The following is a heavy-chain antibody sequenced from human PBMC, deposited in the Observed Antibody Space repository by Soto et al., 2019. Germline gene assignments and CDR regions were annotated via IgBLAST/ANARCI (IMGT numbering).Heavy chain of an antibody. J-gene: IGHJ4*02. CDR2: ISGSGGST. D-gene: IGHD6-13*01. V-gene: IGHV3-23*01. CDR1: GFTFSSYA. CDR3: AKVFATYTENTAAAGKKGFDY. Sequence: GGSLRLSCAASGFTFSSYAMSWVRQAPGKGLEWVSAISGSGGSTYYADSVKGRFTISRDNSKNTLYLQMNSLRAEDTAVYYCAKVFATYTENTAAAGKKGFDYWGQGTLVTVSS.